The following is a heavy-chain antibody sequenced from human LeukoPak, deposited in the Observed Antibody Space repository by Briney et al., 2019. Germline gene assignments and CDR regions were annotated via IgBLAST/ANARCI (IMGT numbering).Heavy chain of an antibody. CDR2: MSYDGSNK. D-gene: IGHD2-15*01. J-gene: IGHJ4*02. CDR3: AKDPSYCSGGRCYGHAPGY. CDR1: GFTFSSYG. Sequence: PGRSLRLSGAASGFTFSSYGMHWVRQAPGKGLEWVAVMSYDGSNKYYADSVKGRFTISRDNSKNTLYLEMNSLRAEDTAVYYCAKDPSYCSGGRCYGHAPGYWGQGTLVTVSS. V-gene: IGHV3-30*18.